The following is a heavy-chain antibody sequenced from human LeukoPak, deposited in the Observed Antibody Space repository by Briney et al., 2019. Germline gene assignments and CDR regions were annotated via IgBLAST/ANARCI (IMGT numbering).Heavy chain of an antibody. CDR1: GFTFSLYA. CDR2: ISSNGYST. Sequence: GGSLRLSCSASGFTFSLYAMHWLRQAPGKGLEYVSAISSNGYSTYYADSVKGRFTISRDNSENTLYLQMNSLRAEDTAVYYCAKATSYDYVWGSYREYYFDYWGQGTLVTVSS. V-gene: IGHV3-64*04. CDR3: AKATSYDYVWGSYREYYFDY. D-gene: IGHD3-16*02. J-gene: IGHJ4*02.